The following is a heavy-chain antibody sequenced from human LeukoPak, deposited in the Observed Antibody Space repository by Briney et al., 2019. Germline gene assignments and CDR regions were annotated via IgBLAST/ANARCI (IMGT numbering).Heavy chain of an antibody. V-gene: IGHV1-18*01. CDR3: ARFYYDRSGYSYFDY. D-gene: IGHD3-22*01. J-gene: IGHJ4*02. CDR2: ISAYNGNT. CDR1: GYTFTSYG. Sequence: ASVKVSCKASGYTFTSYGISWVRQAPGQGLEWMGWISAYNGNTNYAQKLQGRVTMTTDTSTSTAYMELRSLRSDDTAVYYCARFYYDRSGYSYFDYWGQGTLVTVSS.